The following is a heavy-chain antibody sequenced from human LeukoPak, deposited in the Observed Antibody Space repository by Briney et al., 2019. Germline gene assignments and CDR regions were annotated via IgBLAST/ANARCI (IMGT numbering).Heavy chain of an antibody. V-gene: IGHV4-34*01. D-gene: IGHD4-23*01. CDR2: INHSGST. Sequence: SETLSLTCAVYGGSFSGYYWSWIRQPPGKGLEWIGEINHSGSTNYNPSLKSRVTISVDTSKNQFSLKLSSVTAADTAVYYCASGRSAVGRFDYWGQGTLVTVSS. J-gene: IGHJ4*02. CDR3: ASGRSAVGRFDY. CDR1: GGSFSGYY.